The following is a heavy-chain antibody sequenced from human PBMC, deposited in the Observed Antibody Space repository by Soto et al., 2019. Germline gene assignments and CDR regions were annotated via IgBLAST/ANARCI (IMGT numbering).Heavy chain of an antibody. D-gene: IGHD6-19*01. CDR1: EFTFGNYV. CDR2: ISHDETNK. Sequence: GGSLILSCAGSEFTFGNYVMHWVRQAPGKGLEWVAVISHDETNKYYIDSVKGRFSISRDNSKSTVYLQMDSLRPEDTAVYYCVRGSLYNFDSSGTELWFDPWGQGALVTGSS. J-gene: IGHJ5*02. V-gene: IGHV3-30-3*01. CDR3: VRGSLYNFDSSGTELWFDP.